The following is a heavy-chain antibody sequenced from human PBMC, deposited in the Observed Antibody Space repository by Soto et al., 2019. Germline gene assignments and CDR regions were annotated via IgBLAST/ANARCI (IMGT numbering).Heavy chain of an antibody. Sequence: ASVKVSCKASGYTFTSYDINWVRQATGQGLEWMGWMNPNSGNTGYAQKFQGRVTMTRNTSISTAYMELSSLRSEDTAVYYCASIVDAWYCSGGSCYSNGDDAFDIWGQGTMVTVS. CDR2: MNPNSGNT. V-gene: IGHV1-8*01. J-gene: IGHJ3*02. CDR3: ASIVDAWYCSGGSCYSNGDDAFDI. CDR1: GYTFTSYD. D-gene: IGHD2-15*01.